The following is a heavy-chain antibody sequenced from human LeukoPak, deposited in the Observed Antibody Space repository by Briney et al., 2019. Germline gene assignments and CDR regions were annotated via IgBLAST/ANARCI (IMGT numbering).Heavy chain of an antibody. CDR3: ARDLGSLYYGDYVVWFDP. V-gene: IGHV4-59*01. D-gene: IGHD4-17*01. J-gene: IGHJ5*02. CDR1: GGSISSYY. Sequence: PSETLSLTCTVSGGSISSYYWSWIRQPPGKGLEWSGYIYYSGSTNYNPSLKSRVTISVDTSKNQFSLKLSSVTAADTAVYYCARDLGSLYYGDYVVWFDPWGQRTLVTVSS. CDR2: IYYSGST.